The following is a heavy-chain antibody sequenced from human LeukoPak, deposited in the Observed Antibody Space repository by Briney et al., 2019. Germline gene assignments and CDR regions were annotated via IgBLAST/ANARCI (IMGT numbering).Heavy chain of an antibody. V-gene: IGHV1-2*02. J-gene: IGHJ4*02. CDR2: INPNSGGT. CDR3: ARSYDSSGYSDFDY. CDR1: GYTFTGYY. Sequence: ASVKVSCKASGYTFTGYYMHWVRQAPGQGLEWMGWINPNSGGTNYAQKFQGRVTMTRDTSISTAYMELSRLRSDDTAVYYCARSYDSSGYSDFDYWGQRTLVTVSS. D-gene: IGHD3-22*01.